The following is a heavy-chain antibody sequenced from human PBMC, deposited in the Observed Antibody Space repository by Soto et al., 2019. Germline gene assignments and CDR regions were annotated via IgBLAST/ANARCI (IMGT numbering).Heavy chain of an antibody. J-gene: IGHJ4*02. CDR2: ISAYNGNT. CDR1: GYTFTNFG. V-gene: IGHV1-18*01. CDR3: VKDDFQLQTYSFDS. Sequence: ASVKVSCKASGYTFTNFGISWVRQAPGQGLEWMGWISAYNGNTNYAQKLQGRVTMTTDTSTSTAYMEMRSLRPEDTALYFCVKDDFQLQTYSFDSWGQGTLVTVSS. D-gene: IGHD1-1*01.